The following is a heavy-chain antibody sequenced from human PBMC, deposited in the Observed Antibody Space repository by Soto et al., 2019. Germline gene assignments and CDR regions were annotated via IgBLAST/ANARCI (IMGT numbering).Heavy chain of an antibody. Sequence: ASVKVSCKASGYTFTSYGISWVRQAPGQGLEWMGWISAYNGNTSYAQKLQGRVTMTTDTSTSTAYMELRSLRSDDTAVYYCARGRYCSSTSCYFDWFDPWGQGTLVTVSS. CDR3: ARGRYCSSTSCYFDWFDP. CDR2: ISAYNGNT. CDR1: GYTFTSYG. J-gene: IGHJ5*02. V-gene: IGHV1-18*01. D-gene: IGHD2-2*01.